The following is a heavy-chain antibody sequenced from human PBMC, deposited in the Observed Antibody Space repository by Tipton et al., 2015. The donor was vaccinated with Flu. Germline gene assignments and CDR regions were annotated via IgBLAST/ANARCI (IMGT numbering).Heavy chain of an antibody. V-gene: IGHV3-7*01. D-gene: IGHD5-18*01. Sequence: GSLRLSCAASGFTFSDFFMSWGRQAPGWGLEWVANINEDGSAEYHADSVRGRVSISRDNTRNSVYLQLNSLRAEDTAVYYCARYVRDVRYGFYYYDYWGQGVLVTVSS. CDR2: INEDGSAE. CDR3: ARYVRDVRYGFYYYDY. CDR1: GFTFSDFF. J-gene: IGHJ4*02.